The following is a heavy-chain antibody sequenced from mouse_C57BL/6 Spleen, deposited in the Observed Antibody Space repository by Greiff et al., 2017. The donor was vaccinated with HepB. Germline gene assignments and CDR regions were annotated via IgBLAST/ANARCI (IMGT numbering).Heavy chain of an antibody. Sequence: QVQLQHPGAELVKPGASVKLSCKASGYTFTSYWMHWVKQRPGQGLEWIGMIHPNSGSTNYNEKFKSKATLTVDKSSSTAYMQLSSLTSEDSAVYYCAREDYYGSGGAWFAYWGQGTLVTVSA. CDR1: GYTFTSYW. CDR2: IHPNSGST. D-gene: IGHD1-1*01. J-gene: IGHJ3*01. CDR3: AREDYYGSGGAWFAY. V-gene: IGHV1-64*01.